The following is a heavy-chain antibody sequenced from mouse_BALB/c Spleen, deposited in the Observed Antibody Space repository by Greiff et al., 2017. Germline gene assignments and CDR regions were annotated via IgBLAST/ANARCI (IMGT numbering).Heavy chain of an antibody. CDR1: GFAFSSYD. V-gene: IGHV5-12-1*01. Sequence: EVPRVESGGGLVKPGGSLKLSCAASGFAFSSYDMSWVRQTPEKRLEWVAYISSGGGSTYYPDTVKGRFTISRDNAKNTLYLQMSSLKSEDTAMYYCARRGAYWYFDVWGAGTTVTVSS. CDR2: ISSGGGST. CDR3: ARRGAYWYFDV. J-gene: IGHJ1*01.